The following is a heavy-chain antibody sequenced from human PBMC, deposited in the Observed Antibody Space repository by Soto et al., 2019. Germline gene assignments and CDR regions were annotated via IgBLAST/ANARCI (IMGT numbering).Heavy chain of an antibody. Sequence: PSETLSPTCTVSGGSISSDDYYWGWIRQPPGKGLEWIGNAYYSGSTYYNPSLKSRVTISVDTSKNQFSLKLSSVTAADTAVYYCARVGLPPRDQLLSYYYSYYGMDVWGQGTTVTVSS. V-gene: IGHV4-39*07. J-gene: IGHJ6*02. CDR3: ARVGLPPRDQLLSYYYSYYGMDV. D-gene: IGHD2-2*01. CDR1: GGSISSDDYY. CDR2: AYYSGST.